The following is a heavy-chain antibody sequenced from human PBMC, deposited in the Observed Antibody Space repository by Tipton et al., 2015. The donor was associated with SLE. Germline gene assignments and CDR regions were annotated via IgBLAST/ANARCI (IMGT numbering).Heavy chain of an antibody. CDR1: GFTFSSYG. V-gene: IGHV3-33*01. CDR2: IWYDGSNK. CDR3: AGRRWYCSSTSCLMDA. D-gene: IGHD2-2*01. J-gene: IGHJ6*04. Sequence: SLRLSCATSGFTFSSYGMHWVRRAPGKGLEWVAVIWYDGSNKYYADSVKGRFTISRDNSKNTLYLQMNSLRAEDTAVYYCAGRRWYCSSTSCLMDAWGKGTTVTVSS.